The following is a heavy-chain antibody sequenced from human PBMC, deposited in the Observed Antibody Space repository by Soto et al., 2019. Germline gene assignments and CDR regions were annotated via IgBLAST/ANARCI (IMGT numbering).Heavy chain of an antibody. CDR3: AIDGVCSSTSCYGYYYYGMDV. Sequence: SVKFSCKASGGTFSSYAIICVRQAPGQGLEWMGGIIPIFGTANYAQKFQGRVTITADESTSTAYMELSSLRSEDTAVYYCAIDGVCSSTSCYGYYYYGMDVWGQGTTVNVS. J-gene: IGHJ6*02. V-gene: IGHV1-69*01. CDR1: GGTFSSYA. CDR2: IIPIFGTA. D-gene: IGHD2-2*01.